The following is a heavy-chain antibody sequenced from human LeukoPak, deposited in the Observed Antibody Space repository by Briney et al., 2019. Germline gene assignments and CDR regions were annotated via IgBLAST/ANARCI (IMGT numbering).Heavy chain of an antibody. D-gene: IGHD2-21*02. CDR1: GGSFSYYY. Sequence: PSETLSLTCAVYGGSFSYYYWSWIRQPPEKGLEWIGEINHSRSTNYNPSLKSRVTISVDTSKNQFSLKVSSVTAADTAVYYCARGGFYCGDDCYVDYWSQGTLVTVSS. CDR2: INHSRST. V-gene: IGHV4-34*01. CDR3: ARGGFYCGDDCYVDY. J-gene: IGHJ4*02.